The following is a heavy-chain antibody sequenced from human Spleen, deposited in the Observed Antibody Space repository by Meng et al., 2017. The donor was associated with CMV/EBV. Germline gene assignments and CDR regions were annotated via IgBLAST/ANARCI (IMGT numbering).Heavy chain of an antibody. Sequence: GESLKISCAASGFTFSSYSMNWVRQAPGKGLEWVSSISYSSTYIYYADSVKGRFTISRDNAENSLYLQMNRLRAEDTAVYFCVSLYNNPVYMGRAGNYWGQGTLVTVSS. CDR2: ISYSSTYI. CDR3: VSLYNNPVYMGRAGNY. CDR1: GFTFSSYS. V-gene: IGHV3-21*01. J-gene: IGHJ4*02. D-gene: IGHD3-10*01.